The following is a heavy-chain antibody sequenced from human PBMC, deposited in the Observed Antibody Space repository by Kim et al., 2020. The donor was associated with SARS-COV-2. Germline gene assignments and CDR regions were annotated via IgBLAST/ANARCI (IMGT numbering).Heavy chain of an antibody. Sequence: GGSLRLSCAASGFTFSSYAMSWVRQAPGKGLEWVSAISGSGGSTYYADSVKGRFTISRDNSKNTLYLQMNSLRAEDTAVYYCANLYGSGSYQPVDYWGQGTLVTVSS. CDR3: ANLYGSGSYQPVDY. CDR2: ISGSGGST. CDR1: GFTFSSYA. V-gene: IGHV3-23*01. J-gene: IGHJ4*02. D-gene: IGHD3-10*01.